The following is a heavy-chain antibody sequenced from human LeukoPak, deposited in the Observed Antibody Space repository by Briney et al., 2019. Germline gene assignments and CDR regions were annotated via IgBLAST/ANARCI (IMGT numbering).Heavy chain of an antibody. CDR2: LYYSGST. CDR3: ARSGYSAGFDY. CDR1: GGSISSYY. V-gene: IGHV4-59*01. J-gene: IGHJ4*02. Sequence: SETLSLTCTVSGGSISSYYWSWIRQPPGKGLEWIGYLYYSGSTNYNPSLKSRVTISVDTSKNQFSLKLSSVTAADTAAYYCARSGYSAGFDYWGQGTLVTVSS. D-gene: IGHD5-18*01.